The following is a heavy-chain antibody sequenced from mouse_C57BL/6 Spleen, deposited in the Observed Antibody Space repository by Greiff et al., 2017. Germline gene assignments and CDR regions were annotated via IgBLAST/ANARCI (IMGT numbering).Heavy chain of an antibody. Sequence: VQLVESGAELARPGASVKLSCKASGYTFTSYGISWVKQRTGQGLEWIGEIYPRSGNTYYNEKFKGKATLTADKSSSTAYMELRSLTSEDSAVYFCARWITTVVAKGMDYWGQGTSVTVSS. J-gene: IGHJ4*01. CDR2: IYPRSGNT. V-gene: IGHV1-81*01. D-gene: IGHD1-1*01. CDR3: ARWITTVVAKGMDY. CDR1: GYTFTSYG.